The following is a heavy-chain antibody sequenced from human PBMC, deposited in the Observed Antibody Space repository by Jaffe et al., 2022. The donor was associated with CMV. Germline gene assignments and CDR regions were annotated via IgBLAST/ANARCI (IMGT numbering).Heavy chain of an antibody. CDR3: TRGGSSTTRPYYYYYMDV. CDR2: IRSKAYGGTT. J-gene: IGHJ6*03. D-gene: IGHD2-2*01. V-gene: IGHV3-49*04. CDR1: GFTFGDYA. Sequence: EVQLVESGGGLVQPGRSLRLSCTASGFTFGDYAMSWVRQAPGKGLEWVGFIRSKAYGGTTEYAASVKGRFTISRDDSKSIAYLQMNSLKTEDTAVYYCTRGGSSTTRPYYYYYMDVWGKGTTVTVSS.